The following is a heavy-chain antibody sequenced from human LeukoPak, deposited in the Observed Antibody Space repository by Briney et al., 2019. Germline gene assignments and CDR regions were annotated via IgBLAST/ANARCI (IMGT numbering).Heavy chain of an antibody. CDR2: VAFDGGTT. Sequence: PGTSLRLSCAASGFSFSSCGMHWVRQAPGKGLEWVAVVAFDGGTTFYADSVKGRFTVSRDNSKSTLYLQMNSLRAEDTAVYYCAKSQRVSRHYDSWGQGTLVTVSS. J-gene: IGHJ4*02. CDR1: GFSFSSCG. V-gene: IGHV3-30*18. CDR3: AKSQRVSRHYDS. D-gene: IGHD5/OR15-5a*01.